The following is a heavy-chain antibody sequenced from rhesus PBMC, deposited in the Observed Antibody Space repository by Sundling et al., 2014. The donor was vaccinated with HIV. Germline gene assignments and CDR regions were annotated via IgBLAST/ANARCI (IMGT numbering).Heavy chain of an antibody. J-gene: IGHJ6*01. CDR1: GFTFDDYA. V-gene: IGHV3-201*01. D-gene: IGHD1-1*01. Sequence: EVQLVESGGGVVQPGGSLRLSCAASGFTFDDYAMHWVRQAPGKGLEWVSGISWSGDSTGYADSVKGRFTLSRDNAKNSLYLQMNRLRPEDTALYYCASRRSWTYYGLDSWGQGVVVTVSS. CDR2: ISWSGDST. CDR3: ASRRSWTYYGLDS.